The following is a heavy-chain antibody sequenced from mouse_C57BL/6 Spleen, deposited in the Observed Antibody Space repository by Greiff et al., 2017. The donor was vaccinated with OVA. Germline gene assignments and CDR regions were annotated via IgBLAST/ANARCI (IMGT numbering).Heavy chain of an antibody. V-gene: IGHV5-6*01. Sequence: EVQGVESGGDLVKPGGSLKLSCAASGFTFSSYGMSWVRQTPDKRLEWVATISSGGSYTYYPDSVKGRFTISRDNAKNTLYLQMSSLKSEDTAMYYGARHSNLFAYWGQGTLVTVSA. CDR2: ISSGGSYT. CDR1: GFTFSSYG. CDR3: ARHSNLFAY. D-gene: IGHD2-5*01. J-gene: IGHJ3*01.